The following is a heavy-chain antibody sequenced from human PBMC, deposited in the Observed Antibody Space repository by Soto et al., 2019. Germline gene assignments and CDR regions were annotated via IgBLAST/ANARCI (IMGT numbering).Heavy chain of an antibody. J-gene: IGHJ4*02. CDR3: AKRGTYRDSWYDYYFES. Sequence: QVQLEQSGAEVKKPGSSLKVSCKASGGTFTSFAISWVRQAPGQGLEGMGGFIPVVETANYAQKFQDRVTFTADKPTSTAYMDLSNLTSEDTAVYYCAKRGTYRDSWYDYYFESWGQGTLVIVSS. V-gene: IGHV1-69*06. CDR1: GGTFTSFA. CDR2: FIPVVETA. D-gene: IGHD6-13*01.